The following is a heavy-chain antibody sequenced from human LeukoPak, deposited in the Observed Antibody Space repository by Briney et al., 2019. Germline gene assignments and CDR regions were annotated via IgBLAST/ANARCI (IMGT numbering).Heavy chain of an antibody. CDR3: ARGRPHGNDY. CDR2: IVSEGSNT. CDR1: GFTFSSYW. V-gene: IGHV3-74*01. D-gene: IGHD4-23*01. J-gene: IGHJ4*02. Sequence: GGSLRLSGAASGFTFSSYWMNWVRQGPGKGRVWCSRIVSEGSNTNYADSVKGRFTIYRDNAKNTLYLQTKSLRVEDTAVYYCARGRPHGNDYWGQGTLVTVSS.